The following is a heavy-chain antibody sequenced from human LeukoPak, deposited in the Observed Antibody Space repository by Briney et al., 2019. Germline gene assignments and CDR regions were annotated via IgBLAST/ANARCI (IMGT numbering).Heavy chain of an antibody. J-gene: IGHJ4*02. V-gene: IGHV3-30*04. CDR3: AGDRLKRVTMIDY. Sequence: PGGSLTLSCAASGFTFSSYALHWVGQPRSKGLAGVGVILYDRRNKYYADSVKGRFTISRDNSKNTLYLQMSSLRAEDTTVYYCAGDRLKRVTMIDYWGQGTLGTVSS. D-gene: IGHD3-22*01. CDR2: ILYDRRNK. CDR1: GFTFSSYA.